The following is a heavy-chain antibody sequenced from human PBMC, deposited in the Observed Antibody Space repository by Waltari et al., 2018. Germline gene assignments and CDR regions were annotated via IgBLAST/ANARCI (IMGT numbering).Heavy chain of an antibody. CDR3: TRYPAAAGPDLYYYYMDV. D-gene: IGHD6-13*01. Sequence: EVQLVESGGGLVQPGRSLRLSCTASGFTFGDYAMSWVRQAPGKGLEWVGFIRSKAYGGTTEYAASVKGRFTISRDDSKSIAYLQMNSLKTEDTAVYYCTRYPAAAGPDLYYYYMDVWGKGTTVTVSS. V-gene: IGHV3-49*04. J-gene: IGHJ6*03. CDR1: GFTFGDYA. CDR2: IRSKAYGGTT.